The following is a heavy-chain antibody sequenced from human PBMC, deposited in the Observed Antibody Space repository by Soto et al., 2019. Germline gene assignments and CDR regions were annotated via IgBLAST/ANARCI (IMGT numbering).Heavy chain of an antibody. Sequence: QITLKESGPTLVKPTQTLTLTCTFSGFSLTTRGVGVGWIRQPPGKALECLALIYWDDDKRYSPSLQSRLSITKDTSKNQVVLTRTNVDPVDTATYYCAHIPNYYQYDWFDPWGEGTLGSVSS. V-gene: IGHV2-5*02. D-gene: IGHD3-16*01. J-gene: IGHJ5*02. CDR3: AHIPNYYQYDWFDP. CDR1: GFSLTTRGVG. CDR2: IYWDDDK.